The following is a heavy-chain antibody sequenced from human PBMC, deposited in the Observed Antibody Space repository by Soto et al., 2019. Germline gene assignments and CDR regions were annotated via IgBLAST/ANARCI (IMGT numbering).Heavy chain of an antibody. Sequence: QMQLVQSGAEARKPGASVKVSCKTSGYTFTGYYLNWVRQAPGRGLEWVGWINPKTGDTNNAQKFQGRVIMTTDTSISTGYMELSGLKSDDTAVYYCVTGDHLVRWGQGTRVTVSS. CDR1: GYTFTGYY. CDR2: INPKTGDT. J-gene: IGHJ4*02. CDR3: VTGDHLVR. V-gene: IGHV1-2*02. D-gene: IGHD6-6*01.